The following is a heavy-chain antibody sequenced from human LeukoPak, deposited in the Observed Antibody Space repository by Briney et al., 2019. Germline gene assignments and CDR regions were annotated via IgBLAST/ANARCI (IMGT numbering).Heavy chain of an antibody. CDR3: AKDQPTDGYNSI. J-gene: IGHJ4*02. V-gene: IGHV3-23*01. D-gene: IGHD5-24*01. CDR2: IHDRN. CDR1: GFIFSNYA. Sequence: PGGSLRLSCEASGFIFSNYAMSWLRQAPGKGLEGVSTIHDRNYYADSVKGRFTISRDNSRSTLYLQMDSLRAEDTAVYYCAKDQPTDGYNSIWGRGTLVTVSS.